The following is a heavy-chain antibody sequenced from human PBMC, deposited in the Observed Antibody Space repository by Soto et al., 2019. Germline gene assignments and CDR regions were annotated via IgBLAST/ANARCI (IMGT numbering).Heavy chain of an antibody. Sequence: LRLSCTASGFTFGDYAMSWVRQAPGKGLEWVGFIRSKAYGGTTEYAASVKGRFTISRDDSKSIAYLQMNSLKTEDTAVYYCTRVPGYCSSTSCYRLTYYYYGMDVWGQGTTVTVSS. CDR2: IRSKAYGGTT. D-gene: IGHD2-2*02. J-gene: IGHJ6*02. CDR3: TRVPGYCSSTSCYRLTYYYYGMDV. V-gene: IGHV3-49*04. CDR1: GFTFGDYA.